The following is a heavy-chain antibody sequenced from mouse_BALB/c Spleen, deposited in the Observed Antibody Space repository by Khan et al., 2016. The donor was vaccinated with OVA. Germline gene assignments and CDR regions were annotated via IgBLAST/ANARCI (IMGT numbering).Heavy chain of an antibody. CDR1: GYSLTRYG. V-gene: IGHV2-9*02. D-gene: IGHD3-3*01. CDR3: ARSKYLARY. Sequence: QVRLQQSGPGLVAPSQSLSITCTVYGYSLTRYGVHWVRQPPGKGLEWLGLIWAGGSTNYNWALMSRLSISIDNTKSLVFLIINSLQTDDTALYYCARSKYLARYWGQGTTLTVSS. J-gene: IGHJ2*01. CDR2: IWAGGST.